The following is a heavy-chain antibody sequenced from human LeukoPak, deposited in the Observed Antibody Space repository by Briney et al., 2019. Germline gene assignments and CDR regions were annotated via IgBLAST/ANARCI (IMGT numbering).Heavy chain of an antibody. CDR2: FDPEDGET. J-gene: IGHJ6*03. CDR3: ATVSRYYYYYMDV. CDR1: GYTLTELS. V-gene: IGHV1-24*01. Sequence: VASVKVSCKVSGYTLTELSMHWVRQAPGKGLEWMGGFDPEDGETIYAQKFQGRVTMTEDTSTDTAYMELSSLRSEDTAVYYCATVSRYYYYYMDVWGKGTTVTVSS.